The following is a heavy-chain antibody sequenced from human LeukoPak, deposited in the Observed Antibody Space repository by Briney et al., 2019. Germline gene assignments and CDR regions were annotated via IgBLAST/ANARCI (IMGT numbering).Heavy chain of an antibody. CDR2: INNSGST. J-gene: IGHJ5*02. V-gene: IGHV4-59*12. CDR1: GDSISSNY. CDR3: ARGRDGFGDYGFTS. D-gene: IGHD4-17*01. Sequence: SWTLSLTCSVSGDSISSNYWSWIRQPPGKGLEWIGYINNSGSTKYNPPLTHRATNPVDTYKNLFSLRLTSVTAADTAVYYCARGRDGFGDYGFTSWGEGALVTVSS.